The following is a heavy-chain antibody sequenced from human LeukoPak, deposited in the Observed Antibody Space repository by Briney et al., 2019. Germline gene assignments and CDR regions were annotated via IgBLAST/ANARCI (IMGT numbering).Heavy chain of an antibody. J-gene: IGHJ4*02. CDR3: AKTYSNYYGSGSRSLGPDY. CDR2: ISGSGVST. V-gene: IGHV3-23*01. D-gene: IGHD3-10*01. CDR1: GFTFSSYA. Sequence: GGSLRLSCAASGFTFSSYAMSWVRQAPGKGLEWVSAISGSGVSTYYADSVKGRFTISRDNSKNTLYLQMNSLRAEDTAVYYCAKTYSNYYGSGSRSLGPDYWGQGTLVTVSS.